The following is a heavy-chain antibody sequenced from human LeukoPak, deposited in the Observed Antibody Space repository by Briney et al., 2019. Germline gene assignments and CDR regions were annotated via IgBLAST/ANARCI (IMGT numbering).Heavy chain of an antibody. CDR3: ARALSMIVVVPGY. CDR1: GYTFTSYD. V-gene: IGHV1-8*02. J-gene: IGHJ4*02. D-gene: IGHD3-22*01. Sequence: ASVKVSCKASGYTFTSYDINWVRQATGQGREWMGWMNPNSSNTGYAQKFQGRVTMTRNTSISTAYMELSSLRSEDTAVYYCARALSMIVVVPGYWGQGTLVTVSS. CDR2: MNPNSSNT.